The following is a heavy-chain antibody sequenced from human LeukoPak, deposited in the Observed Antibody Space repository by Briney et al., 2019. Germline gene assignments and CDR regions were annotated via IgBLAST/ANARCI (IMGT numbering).Heavy chain of an antibody. CDR2: IYYSGST. CDR1: GGSISSYY. J-gene: IGHJ4*02. D-gene: IGHD2-8*01. V-gene: IGHV4-59*01. Sequence: PSETLSLTCTVSGGSISSYYWSWIRQPPGKGLEWIGYIYYSGSTNYNPSLKSQVTISVDTSKNQFSLKLSSVTAADTAVYYCARDGDGFGVWGQGTPVTVSS. CDR3: ARDGDGFGV.